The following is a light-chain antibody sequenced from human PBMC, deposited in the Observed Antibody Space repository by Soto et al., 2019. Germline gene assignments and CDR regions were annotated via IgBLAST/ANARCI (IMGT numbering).Light chain of an antibody. J-gene: IGLJ1*01. CDR1: SSDVGGYNF. CDR2: EVS. V-gene: IGLV2-14*01. Sequence: QSVLTQPASVSGSPGQSITISCTGTSSDVGGYNFVSWYQQHPGKAPKLMIYEVSNRPSGVSNRFSGSKSGNTASLTISALQAEDEADYYCSSYRSSSAYVFGTGTKVTVL. CDR3: SSYRSSSAYV.